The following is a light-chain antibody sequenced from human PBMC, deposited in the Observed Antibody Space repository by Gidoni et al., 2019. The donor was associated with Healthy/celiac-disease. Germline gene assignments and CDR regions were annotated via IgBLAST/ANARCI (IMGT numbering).Light chain of an antibody. Sequence: DIVMTQPPLSLPVTPGEPASISCRSSQSLLHSNGYNYLDWYLQKPGQSPQLLIYLGSNRASGVPDRFSGSGSGTHFTLKISRVEAEDVGVYYCMQALQTPRTFGQGTKLEIK. V-gene: IGKV2-28*01. CDR3: MQALQTPRT. J-gene: IGKJ2*01. CDR2: LGS. CDR1: QSLLHSNGYNY.